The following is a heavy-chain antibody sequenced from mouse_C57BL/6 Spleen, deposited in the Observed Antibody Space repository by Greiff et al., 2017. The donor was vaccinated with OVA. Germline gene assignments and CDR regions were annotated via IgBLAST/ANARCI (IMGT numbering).Heavy chain of an antibody. J-gene: IGHJ4*01. CDR3: ARSPITTVGAMDY. V-gene: IGHV5-17*01. CDR1: GFTFSDYG. CDR2: ISSGSSTI. D-gene: IGHD1-1*01. Sequence: EVKLVESGGGLVKPGGSLKLSCAASGFTFSDYGMHWVRQAPEKGLEWVAYISSGSSTIYYADTVKGRFTISRDNAKNTLFLQMTSLRSEDTAMYYCARSPITTVGAMDYWGQGTSVTVSS.